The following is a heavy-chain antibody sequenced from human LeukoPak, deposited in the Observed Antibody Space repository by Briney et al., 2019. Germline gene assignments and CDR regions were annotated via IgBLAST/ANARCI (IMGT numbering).Heavy chain of an antibody. Sequence: GGSLRLSCAASGFTFSSYAMSWVRQAPGKGLEWVSAISGSGGSTYYADPVKGRFTISRDNSKNTLYLQMNSLRAEDTAVYYCAKEGLNYDILTGYYWSDYFDYWGQGTLVTVSS. D-gene: IGHD3-9*01. CDR3: AKEGLNYDILTGYYWSDYFDY. J-gene: IGHJ4*02. CDR2: ISGSGGST. CDR1: GFTFSSYA. V-gene: IGHV3-23*01.